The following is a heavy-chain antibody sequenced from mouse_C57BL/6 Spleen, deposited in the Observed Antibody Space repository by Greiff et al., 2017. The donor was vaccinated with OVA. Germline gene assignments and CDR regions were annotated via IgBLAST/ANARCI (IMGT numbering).Heavy chain of an antibody. Sequence: VQLQQSGAELVRPGASVTLSCKASGYTFTDYEMHWVKQTPVHGLEWIGAIDPETGGTAYNQKFKGKAILTADKSSSTAYIELRSLTSEDSAVYYCTRWHYGSSLDYWGQGTTLTVSS. CDR2: IDPETGGT. CDR1: GYTFTDYE. CDR3: TRWHYGSSLDY. V-gene: IGHV1-15*01. J-gene: IGHJ2*01. D-gene: IGHD1-1*01.